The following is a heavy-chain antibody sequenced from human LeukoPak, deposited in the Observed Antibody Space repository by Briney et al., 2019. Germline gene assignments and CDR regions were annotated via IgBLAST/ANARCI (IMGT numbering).Heavy chain of an antibody. Sequence: PGGSLRHSCAASGFIFSNYAMSWVRQAPGKGLEWVSAIDSTGAYTWYADSVKGRFTISKDSSKTILYLQMNSLRAEDAAVYFCAKGSAAGRPYYFDYWGQGTLVTVSS. CDR3: AKGSAAGRPYYFDY. CDR2: IDSTGAYT. CDR1: GFIFSNYA. D-gene: IGHD6-25*01. V-gene: IGHV3-23*01. J-gene: IGHJ4*02.